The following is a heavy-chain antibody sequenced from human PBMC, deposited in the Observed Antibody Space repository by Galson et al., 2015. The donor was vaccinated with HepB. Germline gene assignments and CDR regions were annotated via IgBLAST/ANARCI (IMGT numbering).Heavy chain of an antibody. J-gene: IGHJ3*02. CDR1: GYTFSSYY. Sequence: SLKLSCTASGYTFSSYYMSWVRQAPGKGLEWVSVIYSGGSTYYADSVQGRFTISRDNSKNTLYLQMNSLRAEDTAVYYCARGSGKLQTGAFDIWGQGTMVTVSS. CDR2: IYSGGST. CDR3: ARGSGKLQTGAFDI. D-gene: IGHD2-15*01. V-gene: IGHV3-66*02.